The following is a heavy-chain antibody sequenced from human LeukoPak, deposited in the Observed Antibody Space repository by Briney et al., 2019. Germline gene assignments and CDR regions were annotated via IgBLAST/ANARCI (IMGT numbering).Heavy chain of an antibody. D-gene: IGHD3-10*01. CDR2: IRSDGSSR. J-gene: IGHJ4*01. CDR1: ALTFNTYW. V-gene: IGHV3-74*01. Sequence: SGALRLSCAASALTFNTYWMHCVREAPRKGPVWVSRIRSDGSSRSYADSVSARFTISRDNAMCTLYLQMDSLRAEDTAVYYCAGVLGVRDLAYFDYWGHGTLVTVSS. CDR3: AGVLGVRDLAYFDY.